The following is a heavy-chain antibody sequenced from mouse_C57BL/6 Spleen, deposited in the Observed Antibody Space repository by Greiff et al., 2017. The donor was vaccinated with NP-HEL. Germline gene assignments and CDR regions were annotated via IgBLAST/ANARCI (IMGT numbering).Heavy chain of an antibody. CDR1: GFTFSSYA. J-gene: IGHJ3*01. V-gene: IGHV5-4*03. CDR3: AKGWGYELDWFAY. Sequence: EVMLVESGGGLVKPGGSLKLSCAASGFTFSSYAMSWVRQTPEKRLEWVATISDGGSYTYYPDNVKGRFTIPRDNAKNNLYLQMSHLKSEDTAMYYFAKGWGYELDWFAYWGQGTLGTVSA. D-gene: IGHD2-2*01. CDR2: ISDGGSYT.